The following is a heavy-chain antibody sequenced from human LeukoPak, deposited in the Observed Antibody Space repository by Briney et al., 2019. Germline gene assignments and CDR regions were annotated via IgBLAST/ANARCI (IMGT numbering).Heavy chain of an antibody. CDR2: INPNSGGT. CDR3: ARGLSDDFWSGYYAFGY. D-gene: IGHD3-3*01. Sequence: ASVKVSCKASGYXFTGYYIHWVRQAPGQGLEWMGWINPNSGGTNYAQKFQGRVTMTRDTSISTAYMELSRLRSDDTAVYYCARGLSDDFWSGYYAFGYWGQGTLVTVSS. J-gene: IGHJ4*02. V-gene: IGHV1-2*02. CDR1: GYXFTGYY.